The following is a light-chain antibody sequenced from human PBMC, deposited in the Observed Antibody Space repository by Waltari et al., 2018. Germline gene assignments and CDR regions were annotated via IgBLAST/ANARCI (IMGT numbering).Light chain of an antibody. CDR1: QSAART. J-gene: IGKJ1*01. CDR2: DPS. Sequence: EIVLTQSPGTMSLSPGERATLSCRASQSAARTLAWYQKKPGQAPRLLIYDPSIRATGIPYRFRGSGSGTDFSLTISRLEPEDFAVYYCQKYGTRPATFGQGTKVEIK. V-gene: IGKV3-20*01. CDR3: QKYGTRPAT.